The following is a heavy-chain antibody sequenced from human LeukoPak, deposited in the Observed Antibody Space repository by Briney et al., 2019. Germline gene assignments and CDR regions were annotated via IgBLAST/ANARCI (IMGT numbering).Heavy chain of an antibody. D-gene: IGHD1/OR15-1a*01. CDR3: ARVRREMKRSLGRTTEYSYYYYMDV. J-gene: IGHJ6*03. CDR1: GFTFSSYW. V-gene: IGHV3-7*01. CDR2: IKQDGSEK. Sequence: GGSLRLSCAASGFTFSSYWMSWVRQAPGKGLEWVANIKQDGSEKYYVDSVKGRFTISRDNAKNSLYLQMNSLRAEDTAVYYCARVRREMKRSLGRTTEYSYYYYMDVWGKGTTVTVSS.